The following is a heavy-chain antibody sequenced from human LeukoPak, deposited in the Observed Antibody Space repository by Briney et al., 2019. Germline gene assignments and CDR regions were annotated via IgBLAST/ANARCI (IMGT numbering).Heavy chain of an antibody. Sequence: GSLRLSCTASGFTFGDYAMSWVRQAPGKGLEWVGFIRSKAYGGTTEYAASVKGRFTISRDDSKSIAYLQMNSLKTEDTAVYYCTRVIRKRSYFDYWGQGTLVTVSS. V-gene: IGHV3-49*04. J-gene: IGHJ4*02. D-gene: IGHD1-14*01. CDR1: GFTFGDYA. CDR2: IRSKAYGGTT. CDR3: TRVIRKRSYFDY.